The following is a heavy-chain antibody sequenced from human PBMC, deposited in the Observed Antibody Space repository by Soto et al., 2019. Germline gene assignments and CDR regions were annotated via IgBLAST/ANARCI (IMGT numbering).Heavy chain of an antibody. Sequence: GGSLRLSCAASGLTFSNYGMNWVRQAPGKGLEWVGGISGTGGSAYHADSVKGRLTISRDNSKNTLYPQMNSLRAEDTAIYYCVKEGSGWDSRGSFDFWGRGTMVTVSS. CDR1: GLTFSNYG. CDR2: ISGTGGSA. D-gene: IGHD6-19*01. V-gene: IGHV3-23*01. J-gene: IGHJ3*01. CDR3: VKEGSGWDSRGSFDF.